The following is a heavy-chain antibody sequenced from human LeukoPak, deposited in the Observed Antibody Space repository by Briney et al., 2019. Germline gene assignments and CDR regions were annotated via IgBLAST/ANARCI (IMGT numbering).Heavy chain of an antibody. V-gene: IGHV4-59*01. CDR3: AKYPGYPTRWFEP. Sequence: PSETLSLTCTVSGGSITRYYWSWIRQPPGKRLEWIGYIFYSGSTNYNPSLESRVSISIDTSKNQFSLKLSSLTAADTAVYYCAKYPGYPTRWFEPWGQGTLVTVSS. CDR1: GGSITRYY. CDR2: IFYSGST. D-gene: IGHD6-13*01. J-gene: IGHJ5*02.